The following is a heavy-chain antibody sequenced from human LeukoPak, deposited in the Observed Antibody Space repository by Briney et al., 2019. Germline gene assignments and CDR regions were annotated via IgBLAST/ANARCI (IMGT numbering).Heavy chain of an antibody. CDR2: INWNGGST. J-gene: IGHJ4*02. D-gene: IGHD3-16*02. CDR1: GFTFDDSV. Sequence: GGSLRLSCAASGFTFDDSVMSWVRQAPGKGLEWVSGINWNGGSTGYADSVKGRFTISRDNAKNYLYLQMNNLRAEDTAFYYCARDWFTRLGELSPDRAFDYWGQGTLVTVSS. CDR3: ARDWFTRLGELSPDRAFDY. V-gene: IGHV3-20*04.